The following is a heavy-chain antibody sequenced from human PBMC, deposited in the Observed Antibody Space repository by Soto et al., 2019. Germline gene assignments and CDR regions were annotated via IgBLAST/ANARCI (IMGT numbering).Heavy chain of an antibody. V-gene: IGHV4-59*01. Sequence: PSETLSLTCTVSGGSINDYYWSWIRRPPGKGLEWIGYIFYNGKTNYNPSLKSRVTISVDTSKNQFSLKLSSVTAADTAVFYCARGGVGITFGGVVVAPYFDYWGQGALVTVSS. CDR3: ARGGVGITFGGVVVAPYFDY. J-gene: IGHJ4*02. D-gene: IGHD3-16*02. CDR2: IFYNGKT. CDR1: GGSINDYY.